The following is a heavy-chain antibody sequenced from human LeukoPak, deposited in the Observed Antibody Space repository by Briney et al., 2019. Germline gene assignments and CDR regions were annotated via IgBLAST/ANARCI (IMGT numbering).Heavy chain of an antibody. Sequence: GGSLRLSCAASGFTFSSYWMSWVRQAPGKGLEWVANIKQDGSEKYYVDSVKGRFTISRDNAKNSLYLQMNSLRAEDTAVYYCARGRVGYCSGGSCYPCFDYWGQGTLVTVSP. J-gene: IGHJ4*02. CDR1: GFTFSSYW. D-gene: IGHD2-15*01. CDR2: IKQDGSEK. V-gene: IGHV3-7*01. CDR3: ARGRVGYCSGGSCYPCFDY.